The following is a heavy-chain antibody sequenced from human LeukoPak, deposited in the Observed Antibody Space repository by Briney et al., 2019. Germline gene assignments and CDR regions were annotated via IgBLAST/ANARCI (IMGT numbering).Heavy chain of an antibody. J-gene: IGHJ4*02. CDR1: GFTFSTYN. Sequence: GGSLRLSCAASGFTFSTYNMNWVRQAPGKGLEWVYSISCRSSDIYYADSVKGRFTVSRDNAKNSLYLQMNSLRAEDTAVYFCARPRFTTSWDFDYWGQGALVTVSS. CDR2: ISCRSSDI. CDR3: ARPRFTTSWDFDY. D-gene: IGHD6-13*01. V-gene: IGHV3-21*01.